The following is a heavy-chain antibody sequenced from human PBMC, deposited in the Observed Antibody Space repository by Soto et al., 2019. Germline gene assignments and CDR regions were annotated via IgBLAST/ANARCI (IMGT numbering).Heavy chain of an antibody. J-gene: IGHJ5*02. Sequence: QVQLVQSGAEVKKPGSSVKVSCKASGGTFSSYAISWVRQAPGQGLEWMGGIIPIFGTANYAQKFQGRVTITADETTSPDYMELSSLRSEDTAVYYCARVLAGTTATNWFDPWGQGTLVTVSS. CDR2: IIPIFGTA. D-gene: IGHD1-7*01. V-gene: IGHV1-69*01. CDR1: GGTFSSYA. CDR3: ARVLAGTTATNWFDP.